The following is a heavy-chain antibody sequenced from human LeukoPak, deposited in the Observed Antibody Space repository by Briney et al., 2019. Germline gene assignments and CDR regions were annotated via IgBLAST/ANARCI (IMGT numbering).Heavy chain of an antibody. Sequence: ASVKVSCKASGYTFTSYYMHWVRQAPGQGLEWMGMINPNGGSTSYAQKFQGRVTMTRDMSTSTVYMELSSLRSDDTAVYYCASWVARVRKGGLNAFDIWGQGTMVTVSS. CDR3: ASWVARVRKGGLNAFDI. V-gene: IGHV1-46*01. J-gene: IGHJ3*02. CDR1: GYTFTSYY. CDR2: INPNGGST. D-gene: IGHD3-10*01.